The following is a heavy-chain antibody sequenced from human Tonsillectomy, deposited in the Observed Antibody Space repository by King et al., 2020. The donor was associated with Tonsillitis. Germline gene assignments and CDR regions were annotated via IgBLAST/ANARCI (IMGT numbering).Heavy chain of an antibody. Sequence: VQLVESGGDLVQPGGSLRLSCAASGFTFSDSWMTWVRQTPGKGLEWVANIKRDGSQKYYVDSVKGRFTISRDNDKNSLYLQMDSLRAEDTAVYYCARVMTPSDITLYYDALDIWRQGTMLTVSS. J-gene: IGHJ3*02. CDR1: GFTFSDSW. CDR3: ARVMTPSDITLYYDALDI. D-gene: IGHD3-10*02. CDR2: IKRDGSQK. V-gene: IGHV3-7*03.